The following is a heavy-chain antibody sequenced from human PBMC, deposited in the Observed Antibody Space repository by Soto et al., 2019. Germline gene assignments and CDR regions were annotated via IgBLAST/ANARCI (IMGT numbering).Heavy chain of an antibody. CDR1: GFTFSSYG. V-gene: IGHV3-30*18. CDR2: ISYDGSNK. D-gene: IGHD3-10*02. CDR3: AKVNVYDAFDI. Sequence: GGSLRLSCAASGFTFSSYGMHWVRQAPGKGLEWVAVISYDGSNKYYADSVKGRFTISRDNSKNMLYLQMNSLRAEDTAVYYCAKVNVYDAFDIWGQGTMVTVSS. J-gene: IGHJ3*02.